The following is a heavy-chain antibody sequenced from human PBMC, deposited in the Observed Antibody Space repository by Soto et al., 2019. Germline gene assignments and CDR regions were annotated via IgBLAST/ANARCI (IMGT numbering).Heavy chain of an antibody. D-gene: IGHD3-9*01. J-gene: IGHJ5*02. Sequence: SETLSLTCTVSGGSISSYYWRWIRQPPGKGLEWIGYIYYSGSTNYNPSLKSRVTISVDTSKNQFSLKLSSVTAADTAVYYCARASDYDLLPWFDPWGQGTLVTVSS. CDR2: IYYSGST. CDR3: ARASDYDLLPWFDP. V-gene: IGHV4-59*12. CDR1: GGSISSYY.